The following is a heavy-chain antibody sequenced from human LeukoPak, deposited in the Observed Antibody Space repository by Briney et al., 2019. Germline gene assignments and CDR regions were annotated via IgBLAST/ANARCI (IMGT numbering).Heavy chain of an antibody. CDR2: IYYSGST. V-gene: IGHV4-30-4*08. Sequence: PSETLSLTCTVSGGSISSGDYYWSWIRQPPGKGLEWIGYIYYSGSTYYNPSLKSRVTISVDTSKNQFSLKLSSVTAADTAVYYCARQGIAAVQRDYWGQGTLVTVSS. D-gene: IGHD6-13*01. J-gene: IGHJ4*02. CDR3: ARQGIAAVQRDY. CDR1: GGSISSGDYY.